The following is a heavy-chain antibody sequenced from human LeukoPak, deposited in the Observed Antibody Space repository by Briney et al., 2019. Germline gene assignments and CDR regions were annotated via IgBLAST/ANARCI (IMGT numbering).Heavy chain of an antibody. CDR2: ISGSGGSR. Sequence: GGSQRLPCAVCRYTYSIYDMSGARRARGRGLEGVSDISGSGGSRDYADSGKGRFTISSDNSKNTLYLQMNSLRAEDTAVYFCAKDAFDSSHYVLSWGQGTLVTVSS. D-gene: IGHD3-22*01. CDR1: RYTYSIYD. V-gene: IGHV3-23*01. J-gene: IGHJ4*02. CDR3: AKDAFDSSHYVLS.